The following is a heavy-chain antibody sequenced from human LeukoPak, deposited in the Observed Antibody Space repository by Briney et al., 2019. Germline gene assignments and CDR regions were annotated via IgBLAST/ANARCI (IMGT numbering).Heavy chain of an antibody. Sequence: GGSLRLSCAASGFTFDDYAMHWVRQAPGKGLEWVSGISWNSGSMGYADSVKGRFTISRDNAKNSLYLQMNSLRAEDTAVYYCARAPGYYGSGSYEGYMDVWGKGTTVTISS. V-gene: IGHV3-9*01. D-gene: IGHD3-10*01. CDR3: ARAPGYYGSGSYEGYMDV. CDR1: GFTFDDYA. CDR2: ISWNSGSM. J-gene: IGHJ6*03.